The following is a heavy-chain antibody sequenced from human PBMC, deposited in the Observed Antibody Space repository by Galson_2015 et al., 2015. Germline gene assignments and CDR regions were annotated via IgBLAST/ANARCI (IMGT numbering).Heavy chain of an antibody. CDR2: INPSGGST. J-gene: IGHJ4*02. D-gene: IGHD3-3*01. V-gene: IGHV1-46*01. CDR1: GYTFTSNY. Sequence: SCKASGYTFTSNYLHWVRQAPGQGLEWMGIINPSGGSTSYAQKFQGRVTMTRDTSTATVYMELSSLRSDDTAVYYCARWSGTYFDDWGQGTLVTVSS. CDR3: ARWSGTYFDD.